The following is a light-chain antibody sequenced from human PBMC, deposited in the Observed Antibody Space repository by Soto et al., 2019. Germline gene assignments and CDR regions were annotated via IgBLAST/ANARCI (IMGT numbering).Light chain of an antibody. V-gene: IGLV2-14*01. Sequence: QSVLTQPASVSGSPGQSITISCTGTSSDVGGYQYVSWYQQHPGKAPKLMIYEVSNQPSGVSNRFSGSKSANTASLTISGLQAEDEAEYYCSSYTGDNTVLFGGGTKLTVL. CDR1: SSDVGGYQY. J-gene: IGLJ2*01. CDR2: EVS. CDR3: SSYTGDNTVL.